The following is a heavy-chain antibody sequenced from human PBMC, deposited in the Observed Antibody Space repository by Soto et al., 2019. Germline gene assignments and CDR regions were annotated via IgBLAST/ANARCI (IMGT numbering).Heavy chain of an antibody. D-gene: IGHD3-22*01. Sequence: SETLSLTCAVSGGSISSGAHSWNWIRQPPGKGLEWIGYMYHSGSTYYNPSLKSRVTISIDRSKNQFSLKLSSVTAADTAVYYCARDITMMAGTFDIWGQGTMVT. CDR3: ARDITMMAGTFDI. CDR2: MYHSGST. V-gene: IGHV4-30-2*01. J-gene: IGHJ3*02. CDR1: GGSISSGAHS.